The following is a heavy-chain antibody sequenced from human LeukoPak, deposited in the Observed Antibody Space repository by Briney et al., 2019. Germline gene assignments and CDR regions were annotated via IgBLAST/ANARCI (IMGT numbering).Heavy chain of an antibody. J-gene: IGHJ4*02. Sequence: GGSLRLSCAASGFTFSDYAMRWVRQAPGKGLEWVPSISGSGGGTYYADSVKGRFDISRDNSKDTLYLQMNSLRAEDTAVYYCARRGSQYYFDYWGQGILVTVSS. CDR3: ARRGSQYYFDY. D-gene: IGHD1-26*01. CDR1: GFTFSDYA. V-gene: IGHV3-23*01. CDR2: ISGSGGGT.